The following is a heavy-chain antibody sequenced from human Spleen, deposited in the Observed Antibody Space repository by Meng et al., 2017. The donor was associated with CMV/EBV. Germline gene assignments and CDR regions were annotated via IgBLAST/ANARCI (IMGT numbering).Heavy chain of an antibody. Sequence: GESLKISCAASGFTFSDFYMDWVRQAPGKGLEWVGHTRNKAASYTTKYAASVKGRFTISRDDSKNSLFLQMSSLKTEDTALYYCAKDITVAATLPTEAFDIWGQGTTVTVSS. CDR3: AKDITVAATLPTEAFDI. V-gene: IGHV3-72*01. CDR2: TRNKAASYTT. CDR1: GFTFSDFY. D-gene: IGHD2-15*01. J-gene: IGHJ3*02.